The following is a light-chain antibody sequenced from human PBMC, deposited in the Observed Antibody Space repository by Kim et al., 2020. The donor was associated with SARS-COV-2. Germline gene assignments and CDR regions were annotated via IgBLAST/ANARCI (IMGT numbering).Light chain of an antibody. CDR3: GTWDSSLSVWL. CDR2: DNN. J-gene: IGLJ3*02. CDR1: SANIGTNY. V-gene: IGLV1-51*01. Sequence: GQKVTIYCSGSSANIGTNYVSWYQQLPGTVPKVLIYDNNKRPSGIPDRFSVSKSGTSGTLDITGLQTGDEADYYCGTWDSSLSVWLFGGGTKVTVL.